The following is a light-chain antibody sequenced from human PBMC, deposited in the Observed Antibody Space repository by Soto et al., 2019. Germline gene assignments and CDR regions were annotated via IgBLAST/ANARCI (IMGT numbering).Light chain of an antibody. Sequence: QSVLTQPPSASGSPGQSVIISCTGTSSDVGGYNYVSWYQQYPGKVPKLMVYEVNKRPSGVPDRFSGSKSGNTASLTVSGLQAEDEADYYCTSYAGGNNVFGTGTKLTVL. V-gene: IGLV2-8*01. J-gene: IGLJ1*01. CDR2: EVN. CDR3: TSYAGGNNV. CDR1: SSDVGGYNY.